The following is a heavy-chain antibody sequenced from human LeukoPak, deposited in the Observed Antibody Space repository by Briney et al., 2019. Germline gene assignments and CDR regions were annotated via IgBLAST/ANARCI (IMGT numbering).Heavy chain of an antibody. CDR1: GFIFSNYA. Sequence: GGSLRLSCAASGFIFSNYAMSWVRQAPGKGLERVSSISGSGGSIDYADSVKGRFTISRDNSKSTVYLQMNSLRAEDTAVYYCANGIRYYFDNWGQGTLVTVSS. CDR3: ANGIRYYFDN. V-gene: IGHV3-23*01. J-gene: IGHJ4*02. CDR2: ISGSGGSI. D-gene: IGHD1-1*01.